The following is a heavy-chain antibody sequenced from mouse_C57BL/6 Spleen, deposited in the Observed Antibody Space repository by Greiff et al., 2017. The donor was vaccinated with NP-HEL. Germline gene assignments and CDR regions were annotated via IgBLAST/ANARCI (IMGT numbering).Heavy chain of an antibody. CDR2: IWTGGGT. CDR3: ARNPGYGSRNYAMDY. J-gene: IGHJ4*01. Sequence: VQGVESGPGLVAPSQSLSITCTVSGFSLTSYAISWVRQPPGKGLEWLGVIWTGGGTNYNSALKSRLSISKDNSKSQVFLKMNSLQTDDTARYYCARNPGYGSRNYAMDYWGQGTSVTVSS. CDR1: GFSLTSYA. D-gene: IGHD1-1*01. V-gene: IGHV2-9-1*01.